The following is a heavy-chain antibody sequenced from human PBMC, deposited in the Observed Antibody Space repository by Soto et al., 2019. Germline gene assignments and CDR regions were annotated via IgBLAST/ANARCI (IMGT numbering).Heavy chain of an antibody. J-gene: IGHJ6*02. V-gene: IGHV3-48*03. D-gene: IGHD3-3*01. CDR1: GFTFSSYE. CDR2: ISSSGSTI. Sequence: GGSLRLSCAASGFTFSSYEMNWVRQAPGKGLEWVSYISSSGSTIYYADSVKGRFTISRDNAKNSLYLQMNSLRAEDTAVYYCARGPYYDFWSDYHYGMDVWGQGTTVTVSS. CDR3: ARGPYYDFWSDYHYGMDV.